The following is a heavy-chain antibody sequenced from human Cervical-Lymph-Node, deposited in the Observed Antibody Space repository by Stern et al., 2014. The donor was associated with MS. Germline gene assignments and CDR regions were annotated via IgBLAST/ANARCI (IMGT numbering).Heavy chain of an antibody. CDR2: ISGYNGNT. Sequence: VQLVESGAEVKKPGASVKVSCKTSGYTFSSYGITWVRQAPGQGLEWMGWISGYNGNTNFAQRLQDRVTMTTDTSTSTAYMELRSLRYDDTAIYYCARDPGGCYYGMDVWGQGTTVTVSS. D-gene: IGHD3-10*01. CDR1: GYTFSSYG. V-gene: IGHV1-18*01. J-gene: IGHJ6*02. CDR3: ARDPGGCYYGMDV.